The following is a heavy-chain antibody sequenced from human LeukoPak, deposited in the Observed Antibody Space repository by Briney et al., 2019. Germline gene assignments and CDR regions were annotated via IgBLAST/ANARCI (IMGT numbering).Heavy chain of an antibody. CDR2: ISGSGGST. D-gene: IGHD3-22*01. CDR3: AKDRFPYYYDSSGYV. V-gene: IGHV3-23*01. Sequence: QTGGSLRLSCAASGFTFSSYAMSWVRQAPGKGLEWVSAISGSGGSTYYADSVKGRFTISRDNSKNTLYLQMSSLRAEDTAVYYCAKDRFPYYYDSSGYVWGQGTLVTVSS. CDR1: GFTFSSYA. J-gene: IGHJ4*02.